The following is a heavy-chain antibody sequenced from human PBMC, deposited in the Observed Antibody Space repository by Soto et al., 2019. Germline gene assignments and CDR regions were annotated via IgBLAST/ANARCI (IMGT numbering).Heavy chain of an antibody. Sequence: GGSLRLSCTVSGFTFSSHSMKWVRQAPGKGLEWVSYIGSISTTIYYAESVKGRFIISRDNAKNSLYLQMNNLRDEDSAIYYCARVRGTAAVGASVNWGQGTLVTVSS. V-gene: IGHV3-48*02. J-gene: IGHJ4*02. D-gene: IGHD6-13*01. CDR1: GFTFSSHS. CDR3: ARVRGTAAVGASVN. CDR2: IGSISTTI.